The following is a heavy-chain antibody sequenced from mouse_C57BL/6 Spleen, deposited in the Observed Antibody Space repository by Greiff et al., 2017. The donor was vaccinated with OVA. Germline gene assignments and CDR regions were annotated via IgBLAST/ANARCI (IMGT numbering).Heavy chain of an antibody. CDR2: ISYDGSN. CDR1: GYSITSGYY. Sequence: EVQRVESGPGLVKPSQSLSLTCSVTGYSITSGYYWNWIRQFPGNKLEWMGYISYDGSNNYNPSLKNRISITRDTSKNQFFLKLNSVTTEDTATYYCARRGESWFAYWGQGTLVTVSA. V-gene: IGHV3-6*01. CDR3: ARRGESWFAY. J-gene: IGHJ3*01.